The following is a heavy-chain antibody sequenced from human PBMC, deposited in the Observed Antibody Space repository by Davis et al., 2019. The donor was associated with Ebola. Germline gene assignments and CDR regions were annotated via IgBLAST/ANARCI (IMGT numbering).Heavy chain of an antibody. CDR2: ISAYNGNT. CDR3: ARNYDSSDMGLGAYVYFDY. D-gene: IGHD3-22*01. J-gene: IGHJ4*02. Sequence: ASVKVSCKASGYTFTYRYLHWVRQAPGQGLEWMGWISAYNGNTNYARKLQGRVTMTTDTSTSTAYLELRNLRSDDTAVYYCARNYDSSDMGLGAYVYFDYWGQGTLVTVSS. V-gene: IGHV1-18*04. CDR1: GYTFTYRY.